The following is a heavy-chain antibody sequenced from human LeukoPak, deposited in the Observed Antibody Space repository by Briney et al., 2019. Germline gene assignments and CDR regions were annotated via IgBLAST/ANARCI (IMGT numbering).Heavy chain of an antibody. D-gene: IGHD3-9*01. V-gene: IGHV1-2*02. CDR3: ARGGYYDILTGYPDDY. CDR2: INPNSGGT. Sequence: ASVKVSCKASGYTFTGYYLHWVRQAPGQGLEWMGWINPNSGGTNYAQKLQGRVTMTTDTSTSTAYMELRSLRSDDTAVYYCARGGYYDILTGYPDDYWGQGTLVTVSS. CDR1: GYTFTGYY. J-gene: IGHJ4*02.